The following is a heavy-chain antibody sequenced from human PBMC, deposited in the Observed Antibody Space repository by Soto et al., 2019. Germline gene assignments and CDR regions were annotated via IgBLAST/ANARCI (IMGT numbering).Heavy chain of an antibody. CDR2: IYVSGST. V-gene: IGHV4-4*07. CDR3: VRSGSRDSWLADF. CDR1: GGSIGSYH. D-gene: IGHD6-19*01. J-gene: IGHJ4*02. Sequence: PSETLSLTCTVSGGSIGSYHWSWVRQPAGKGLEWSGRIYVSGSTDYNPSLTSRVTMSVDTSKNQFSLKVKSVTAADTAVYYCVRSGSRDSWLADFWGQGSLVTVSS.